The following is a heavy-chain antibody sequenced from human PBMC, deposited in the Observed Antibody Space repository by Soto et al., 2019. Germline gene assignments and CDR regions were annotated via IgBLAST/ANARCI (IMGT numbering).Heavy chain of an antibody. D-gene: IGHD5-18*01. J-gene: IGHJ4*02. Sequence: GGSLRLSCTASGCTFGDYAMSWFRQAPGKGLEWVGFIRSKAYGGTTEYAASVKGRFTISRDDSKSIAYLQMNSLKTEDTAVYYCNRDPRGYSHGTGYWGQGTPVPVSS. CDR2: IRSKAYGGTT. V-gene: IGHV3-49*03. CDR3: NRDPRGYSHGTGY. CDR1: GCTFGDYA.